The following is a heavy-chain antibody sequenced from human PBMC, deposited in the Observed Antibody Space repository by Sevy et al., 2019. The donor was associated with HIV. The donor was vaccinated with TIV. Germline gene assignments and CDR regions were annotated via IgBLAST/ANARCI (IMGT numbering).Heavy chain of an antibody. CDR2: ISWDGGST. CDR1: GFTFDDYT. Sequence: GGSLRLSCAASGFTFDDYTMHWVRQAPGKGLEWVSLISWDGGSTYYADSVKGRFTISRDNSKNSLYLQMNSLRTEDTALYYCAKYHRRIAAAGYEMDYWGQGTLVTVSS. J-gene: IGHJ4*02. V-gene: IGHV3-43*01. CDR3: AKYHRRIAAAGYEMDY. D-gene: IGHD6-13*01.